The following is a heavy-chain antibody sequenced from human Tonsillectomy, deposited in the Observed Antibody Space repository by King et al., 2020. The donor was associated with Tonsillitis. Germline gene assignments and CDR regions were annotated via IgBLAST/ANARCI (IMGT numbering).Heavy chain of an antibody. J-gene: IGHJ5*02. CDR1: GFTFSNYW. D-gene: IGHD3-10*02. V-gene: IGHV3-7*01. Sequence: VQLVESGGGLVQPGGSLRLSCAASGFTFSNYWMSWVRQAPGKGLEWWATIKQDGRGNYYVDSVKGRFTISRDNAKNSLYLQMNSLRAEDTAVYYCARALYYYGRGWFDPWGQGTLVTVSS. CDR3: ARALYYYGRGWFDP. CDR2: IKQDGRGN.